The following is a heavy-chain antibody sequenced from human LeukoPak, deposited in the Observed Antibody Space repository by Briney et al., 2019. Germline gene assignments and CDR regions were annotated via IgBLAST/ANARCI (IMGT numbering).Heavy chain of an antibody. D-gene: IGHD3-16*01. J-gene: IGHJ4*02. CDR1: GGSFSTYY. Sequence: SETLSLTCTVSGGSFSTYYWSWIRQPPGKGLEWVGYIYYSGSTDYNPSLKSRVTMSLDTSKNQFSLKLNSVTAADTAVYYCARAVITFGAAVAKGFDCWGQGTLVTVSS. V-gene: IGHV4-59*01. CDR2: IYYSGST. CDR3: ARAVITFGAAVAKGFDC.